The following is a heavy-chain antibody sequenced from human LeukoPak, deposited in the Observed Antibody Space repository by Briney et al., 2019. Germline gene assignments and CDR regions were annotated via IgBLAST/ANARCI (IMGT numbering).Heavy chain of an antibody. CDR1: GYTFTSYG. Sequence: GASVKVSCKASGYTFTSYGISWVRQAPGQGLEWMGWISAYNGNTNYAQKLQGRVTMTTDTSTSTAYMELRSLRSDDTAVYYCARRDIYGSGSYDSGLDYWGQGTLVTVSS. CDR2: ISAYNGNT. V-gene: IGHV1-18*01. D-gene: IGHD3-10*01. CDR3: ARRDIYGSGSYDSGLDY. J-gene: IGHJ4*02.